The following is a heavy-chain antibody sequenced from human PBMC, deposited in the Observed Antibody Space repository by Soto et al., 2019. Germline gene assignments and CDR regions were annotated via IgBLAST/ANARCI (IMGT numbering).Heavy chain of an antibody. CDR2: INPNSGGT. Sequence: GASVKVSCKASGYTFTGYYMHWVRQAPGQGLEWMGWINPNSGGTNYAQKFQGRVTMTRDTSISTAYMELSRLRSDDTAVYYCAREAAGTGDVVAFDIWGQGTMVTVSS. CDR3: AREAAGTGDVVAFDI. V-gene: IGHV1-2*02. J-gene: IGHJ3*02. D-gene: IGHD6-13*01. CDR1: GYTFTGYY.